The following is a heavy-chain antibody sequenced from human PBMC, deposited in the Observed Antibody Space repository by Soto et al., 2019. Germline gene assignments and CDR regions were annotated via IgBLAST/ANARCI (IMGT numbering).Heavy chain of an antibody. D-gene: IGHD6-6*01. CDR3: ARGIRLVEAHFDY. J-gene: IGHJ4*02. Sequence: SETLSLTCAVSGGSISRGGYSLSWIRQPPGKGLEWIGYIYHSGSTYYNPSLKSRVTISVDRSKNQFSLKLSSVTAADTAVYYCARGIRLVEAHFDYWGQGTLVTVSS. CDR2: IYHSGST. V-gene: IGHV4-30-2*01. CDR1: GGSISRGGYS.